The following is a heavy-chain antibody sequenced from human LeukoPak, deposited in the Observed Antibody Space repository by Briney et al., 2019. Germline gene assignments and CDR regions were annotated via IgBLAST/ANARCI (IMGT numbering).Heavy chain of an antibody. CDR3: VQTTGWPGFDY. J-gene: IGHJ4*02. D-gene: IGHD6-19*01. V-gene: IGHV4-4*09. CDR2: IYNGVPT. Sequence: PSEILSLICTTSGAPISRFYWSWVRQPPGKGLEWIGNIYNGVPTFFNPSLKSRVTLSVDTSKTQFSLQLASVTAADTAVYYCVQTTGWPGFDYWGQGILVTVSS. CDR1: GAPISRFY.